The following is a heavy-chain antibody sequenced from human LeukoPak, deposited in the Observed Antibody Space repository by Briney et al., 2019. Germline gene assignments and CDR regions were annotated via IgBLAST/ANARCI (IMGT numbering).Heavy chain of an antibody. CDR1: GFTFSSYA. V-gene: IGHV3-66*01. Sequence: GGSLRLSCAASGFTFSSYAMSWVRQAPGKGLEWVSAIYRDSNTYYTSSVRGRFTISRDNSKNTVSLQMDSLRAEDTAVYYCARDFRYDSSGYKRAAFDIWGQGTMVTVSS. J-gene: IGHJ3*02. CDR2: IYRDSNT. D-gene: IGHD3-22*01. CDR3: ARDFRYDSSGYKRAAFDI.